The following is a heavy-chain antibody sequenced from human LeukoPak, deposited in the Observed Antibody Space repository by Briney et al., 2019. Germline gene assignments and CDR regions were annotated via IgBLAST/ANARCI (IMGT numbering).Heavy chain of an antibody. J-gene: IGHJ4*02. V-gene: IGHV3-53*01. Sequence: GGSLRLSCAASGFTVSSNYTSWVRQAPGKGLEWVSVIYSGGSTYYADSVKGRFTISRDNSKNTLYLQMNSLRAEDTAVYYCARGRPQQQLDYWGQGTLVTVSS. CDR3: ARGRPQQQLDY. CDR2: IYSGGST. D-gene: IGHD6-13*01. CDR1: GFTVSSNY.